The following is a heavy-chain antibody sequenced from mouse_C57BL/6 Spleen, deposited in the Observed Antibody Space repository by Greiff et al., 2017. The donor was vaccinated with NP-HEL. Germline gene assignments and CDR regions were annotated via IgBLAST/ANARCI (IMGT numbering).Heavy chain of an antibody. Sequence: QVQLKQSGAELVKPGASVKMSCKASGYTFTTYPIEWMKQNHGKSLEWIGNFHPYNDDTKYNEKFKGKATLTVEKSSSTVYLELSRLTSDDSAVYYCARGVYYDYDDYAMDYWGQGTSVTVSS. CDR2: FHPYNDDT. V-gene: IGHV1-47*01. J-gene: IGHJ4*01. CDR3: ARGVYYDYDDYAMDY. CDR1: GYTFTTYP. D-gene: IGHD2-4*01.